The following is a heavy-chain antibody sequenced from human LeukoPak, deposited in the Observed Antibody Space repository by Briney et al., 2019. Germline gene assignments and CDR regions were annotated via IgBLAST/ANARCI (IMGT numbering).Heavy chain of an antibody. V-gene: IGHV4-39*07. D-gene: IGHD3-22*01. CDR3: ARVSSTDYYDNRGWFDT. Sequence: SETLSLTCTVSGGSISSSPYYWGWIRQPPGKGLEWIGNIYYSGSTNYNPSLKSRVTISVDTSKNQFSLKLSSVTAADTAVYYCARVSSTDYYDNRGWFDTWGQGTLVTVSS. J-gene: IGHJ5*02. CDR1: GGSISSSPYY. CDR2: IYYSGST.